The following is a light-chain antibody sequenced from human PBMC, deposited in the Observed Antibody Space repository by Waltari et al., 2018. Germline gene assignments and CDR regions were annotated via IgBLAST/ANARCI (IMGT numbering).Light chain of an antibody. CDR2: RNN. Sequence: QSVLTQPPSASGTPGQRVTISCSGSSSNIGSNYVYWYQQLPGTAPKLLIYRNNQRPSGVPDRCSGYKSGTSASLAISGLRSEDEADYYCAAWDDSLSQVFGGGTKLTVL. CDR1: SSNIGSNY. J-gene: IGLJ3*02. CDR3: AAWDDSLSQV. V-gene: IGLV1-47*01.